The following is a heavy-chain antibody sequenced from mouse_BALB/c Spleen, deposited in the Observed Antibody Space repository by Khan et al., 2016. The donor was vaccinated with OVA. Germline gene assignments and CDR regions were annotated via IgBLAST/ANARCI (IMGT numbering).Heavy chain of an antibody. J-gene: IGHJ3*01. CDR3: ARAGYGGFAY. D-gene: IGHD2-2*01. V-gene: IGHV1-77*01. CDR2: IYPGSGYT. CDR1: GYTFTDFL. Sequence: QVQLKQSGPELVKPGASVRMSCYASGYTFTDFLISWVKQRAGQGLEWIGEIYPGSGYTYYNEKFKDKATLTSDRSSNTAYMELSSLTSADSAVYFGARAGYGGFAYWGQGTLVTVSA.